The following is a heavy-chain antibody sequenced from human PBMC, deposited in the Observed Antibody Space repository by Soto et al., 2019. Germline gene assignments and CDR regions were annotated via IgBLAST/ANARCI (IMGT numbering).Heavy chain of an antibody. D-gene: IGHD6-13*01. CDR2: IYYSGST. CDR3: ASMTPNSISHPKQIRYYFDY. V-gene: IGHV4-59*01. CDR1: GGSISSYY. Sequence: PSETLSLTCTVSGGSISSYYWSWIRQPPGKGLEWIGYIYYSGSTNYNPSLKSRVTISVDTSKNQFSLKLSSVTAADTAVYYCASMTPNSISHPKQIRYYFDYWGQGTLVTVSS. J-gene: IGHJ4*02.